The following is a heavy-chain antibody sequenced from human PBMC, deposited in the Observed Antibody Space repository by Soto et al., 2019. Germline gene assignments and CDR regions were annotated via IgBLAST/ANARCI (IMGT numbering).Heavy chain of an antibody. CDR2: INPKSGGT. CDR1: GSSFTGHY. Sequence: QVQLVQSGAEVQKPGASVKVSCKPLGSSFTGHYMIWVRQAPGQGLEWVGWINPKSGGTSYAQKFQGRVAMTRDTSIGAAYMELSELRSDDTAVYYCARGGTDGDYTGVDHWGQGTLVTVSS. V-gene: IGHV1-2*02. D-gene: IGHD4-17*01. CDR3: ARGGTDGDYTGVDH. J-gene: IGHJ4*02.